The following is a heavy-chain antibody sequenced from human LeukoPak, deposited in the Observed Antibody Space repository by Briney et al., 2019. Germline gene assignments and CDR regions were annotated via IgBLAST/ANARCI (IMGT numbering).Heavy chain of an antibody. V-gene: IGHV1-18*04. D-gene: IGHD3-3*01. CDR1: GYTFTGYY. Sequence: ASVKVSCKASGYTFTGYYMHWVRQAPGQGLEWMGWISAYNGNTNYAQKLQGRVTMTTDTSTSTAYMELRSLRSDDTAVYYCAREKTYYDFWSGIYYYYYYMDVWGKGTTVTVSS. CDR2: ISAYNGNT. J-gene: IGHJ6*03. CDR3: AREKTYYDFWSGIYYYYYYMDV.